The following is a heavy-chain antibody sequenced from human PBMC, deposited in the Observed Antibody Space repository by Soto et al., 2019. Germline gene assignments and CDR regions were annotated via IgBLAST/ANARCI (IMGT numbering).Heavy chain of an antibody. Sequence: APVKVSCKASGYTFTGYYVHWVRQAPGQGLEWMGWINPNSGDTYLAQRFQGRVTMNRDTSIGTAYMELRGLTSDDTAEYYCAKGGAIVAAGTRVYLYNAMDVWGQGTTVTVSS. V-gene: IGHV1-2*02. CDR2: INPNSGDT. J-gene: IGHJ6*02. CDR3: AKGGAIVAAGTRVYLYNAMDV. CDR1: GYTFTGYY. D-gene: IGHD1-26*01.